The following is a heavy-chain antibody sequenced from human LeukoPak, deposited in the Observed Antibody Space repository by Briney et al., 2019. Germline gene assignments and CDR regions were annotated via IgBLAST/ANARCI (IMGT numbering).Heavy chain of an antibody. J-gene: IGHJ4*02. CDR1: GGTFSSYA. CDR2: INPSGGST. CDR3: ARNFGYGSGSYSDY. Sequence: ASVKVSCKASGGTFSSYAISWVRQAPGQGLEWMGIINPSGGSTSYAQKFQGRVTMTRDTSTSTVYMELSSLRSEDTAVYYCARNFGYGSGSYSDYWGQGTLVTVSS. V-gene: IGHV1-46*01. D-gene: IGHD3-10*01.